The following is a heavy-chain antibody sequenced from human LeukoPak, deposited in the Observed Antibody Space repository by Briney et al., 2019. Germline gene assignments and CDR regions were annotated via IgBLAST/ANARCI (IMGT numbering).Heavy chain of an antibody. V-gene: IGHV1-18*04. J-gene: IGHJ6*01. D-gene: IGHD1-26*01. Sequence: GASVKVSCKASGYTFTSYGISWVRQAPGQGLEWMGWISAYNGNTNYAQKLQGRVTMTTDTSTSTAYMELRSLRSDDTAVYYCARINIGRGLPNFQYFGMDVWGKGDHVNGSS. CDR1: GYTFTSYG. CDR2: ISAYNGNT. CDR3: ARINIGRGLPNFQYFGMDV.